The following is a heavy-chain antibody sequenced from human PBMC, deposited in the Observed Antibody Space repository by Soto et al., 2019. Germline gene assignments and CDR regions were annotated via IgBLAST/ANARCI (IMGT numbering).Heavy chain of an antibody. Sequence: QVQLVESGGGVVQPGRSLRLSCAASGFTFSSYGMHWVRQAPGKGLEWVAVIWYDGSNKYYADSVKGRFTISRDNSKTTLYLQMNSLRAEDTAVYYCARLPLGDYGVGRYGMDVWGQGTTVTVSS. V-gene: IGHV3-33*01. CDR1: GFTFSSYG. D-gene: IGHD4-17*01. CDR2: IWYDGSNK. CDR3: ARLPLGDYGVGRYGMDV. J-gene: IGHJ6*02.